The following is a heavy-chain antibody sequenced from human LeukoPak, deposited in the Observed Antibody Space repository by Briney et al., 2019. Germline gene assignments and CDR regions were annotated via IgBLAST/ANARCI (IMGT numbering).Heavy chain of an antibody. D-gene: IGHD2-2*02. V-gene: IGHV5-51*01. J-gene: IGHJ4*02. CDR3: AIAGDSSTSCYRCVGY. CDR1: GYRFTSYW. CDR2: IYPGDSYN. Sequence: GESLKISCKGSGYRFTSYWIGWVRPVPGKGLGWMAIIYPGDSYNKYNPYFQVQVTISADKSIDTAYLHSGSLKASDTAMYYCAIAGDSSTSCYRCVGYWGQGTLVTVSS.